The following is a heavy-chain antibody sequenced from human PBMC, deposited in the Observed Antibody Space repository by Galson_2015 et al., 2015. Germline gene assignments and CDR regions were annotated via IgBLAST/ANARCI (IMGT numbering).Heavy chain of an antibody. V-gene: IGHV3-9*01. CDR2: INWNSGSI. D-gene: IGHD6-19*01. CDR3: AKDIRAQSARPWIFVAGFFES. Sequence: SLRLSCAASGFTFSTYAMHRVRQTPGKGLDWVSSINWNSGSIDYADSVKGRFTVSRDNAKNSLYLQMNSPRTEDTAMYYCAKDIRAQSARPWIFVAGFFESWGLGTLVTVSS. J-gene: IGHJ4*02. CDR1: GFTFSTYA.